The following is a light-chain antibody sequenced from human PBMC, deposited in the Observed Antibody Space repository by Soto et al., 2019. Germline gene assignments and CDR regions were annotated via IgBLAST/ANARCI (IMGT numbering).Light chain of an antibody. V-gene: IGLV2-11*01. CDR3: CSYAGSYTGV. Sequence: QSALIQPRSVSGSPGQSVTISCTGTRSDVGGYNYVSWYQQHPGKAPKLMIYDVSKRPSGVPDRFSGSKSGNTASLTISGLQAEDEADYYCCSYAGSYTGVFGGGTKLTVL. CDR2: DVS. J-gene: IGLJ2*01. CDR1: RSDVGGYNY.